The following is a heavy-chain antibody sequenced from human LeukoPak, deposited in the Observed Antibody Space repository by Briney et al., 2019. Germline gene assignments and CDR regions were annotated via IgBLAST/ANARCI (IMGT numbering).Heavy chain of an antibody. J-gene: IGHJ4*02. CDR3: TSSSWSNTVDY. V-gene: IGHV3-73*01. CDR2: IRSKANSYAT. Sequence: GGSLRLSCVASGFSFNTYAIHWVRQASGKGLEWVGHIRSKANSYATAYAASVKGRFTISRDDSKNTAYLQMNSLKTEDTAVYYCTSSSWSNTVDYWGQGTLVTVSS. CDR1: GFSFNTYA. D-gene: IGHD6-13*01.